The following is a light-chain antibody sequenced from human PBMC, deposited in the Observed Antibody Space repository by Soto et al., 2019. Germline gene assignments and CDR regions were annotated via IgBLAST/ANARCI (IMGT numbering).Light chain of an antibody. Sequence: EIVLTQSPGTLSLSPGERATPSCRASQSVSSSYLAWYQQKPGQAPRLLIYGASSRATGIPDRFSGSGSGTDFTLTISRLEPEDFAVYYCQQYAASPRTFGQGTKVDIK. CDR3: QQYAASPRT. CDR1: QSVSSSY. CDR2: GAS. V-gene: IGKV3-20*01. J-gene: IGKJ1*01.